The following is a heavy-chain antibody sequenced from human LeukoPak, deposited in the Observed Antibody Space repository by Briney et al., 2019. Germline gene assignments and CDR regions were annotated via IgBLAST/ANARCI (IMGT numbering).Heavy chain of an antibody. CDR1: GGTFSSYA. Sequence: GASVKVSCKASGGTFSSYAISWVRQAPGQGLEWMGGIIPIFGTANYAQKFQGRVTITADESTSTAYMELGSLRSEDTAVYYCARNAIFDCSGTSCYGWFYYGMDVWGQGTTVTVSS. CDR2: IIPIFGTA. D-gene: IGHD2-2*01. V-gene: IGHV1-69*13. J-gene: IGHJ6*02. CDR3: ARNAIFDCSGTSCYGWFYYGMDV.